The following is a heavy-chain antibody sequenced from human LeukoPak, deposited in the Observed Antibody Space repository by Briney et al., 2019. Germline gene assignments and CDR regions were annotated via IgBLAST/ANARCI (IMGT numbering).Heavy chain of an antibody. J-gene: IGHJ4*02. CDR3: ARQVVAVAGTGYFDY. Sequence: SETLSRTCTGSGGSISSYYWSWIRQPPGKGLEWIGYIYYSGTTNYNPSLKSRVTISVDTSKNQFSLKLNSVTAADTAVYFCARQVVAVAGTGYFDYWGQGTLVTVSS. V-gene: IGHV4-59*08. CDR1: GGSISSYY. CDR2: IYYSGTT. D-gene: IGHD6-19*01.